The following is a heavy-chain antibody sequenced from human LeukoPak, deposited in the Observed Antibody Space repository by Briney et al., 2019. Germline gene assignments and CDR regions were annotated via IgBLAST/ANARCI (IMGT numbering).Heavy chain of an antibody. D-gene: IGHD4-17*01. CDR2: ISSGGGST. J-gene: IGHJ4*02. CDR3: AKDIYGDYEYYLDY. V-gene: IGHV3-23*01. Sequence: GGSLRLSCAASGFTFSSFAMSWVRQAPGKGLEWVSIISSGGGSTYYADSVRGRFTISRDNSKNTVFLQMNSLRAEDTAVYYCAKDIYGDYEYYLDYWGQGTLVTVSS. CDR1: GFTFSSFA.